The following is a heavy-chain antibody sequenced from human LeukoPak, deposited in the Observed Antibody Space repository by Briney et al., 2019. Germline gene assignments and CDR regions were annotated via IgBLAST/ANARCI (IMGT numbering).Heavy chain of an antibody. CDR2: VYHSGGT. CDR3: ARHKVGGNFDS. D-gene: IGHD3-3*01. Sequence: SETLSLTCTVSGDSITSYYWSWIRQPPGKTLEWIGYVYHSGGTNYNPSLRSRVSMSVAASKTQFSLTMKSVTAADTALYYCARHKVGGNFDSWGQGILVIV. J-gene: IGHJ4*02. CDR1: GDSITSYY. V-gene: IGHV4-59*08.